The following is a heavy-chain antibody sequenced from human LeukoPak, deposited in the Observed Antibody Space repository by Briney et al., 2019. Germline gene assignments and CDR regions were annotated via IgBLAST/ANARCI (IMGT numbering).Heavy chain of an antibody. D-gene: IGHD3-10*01. Sequence: PSETLSLTCTVSGGSISSYYWSWIRQPPGKGLEWIGNIFYSGSTYYSPSLRSRVTISLDTSRNQFSLKLNSVTAADTAVYYCAKSNGYGLVDIWGQGTMVTVSS. CDR1: GGSISSYY. CDR3: AKSNGYGLVDI. CDR2: IFYSGST. J-gene: IGHJ3*02. V-gene: IGHV4-59*12.